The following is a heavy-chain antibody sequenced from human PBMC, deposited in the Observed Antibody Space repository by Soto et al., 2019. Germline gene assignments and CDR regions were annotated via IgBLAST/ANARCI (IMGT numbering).Heavy chain of an antibody. V-gene: IGHV1-3*01. CDR3: ARAPRLTQLSA. CDR1: GYTFTTSG. Sequence: QVQLVQSGAEVKKAGASVRISCKASGYTFTTSGMHWARQAPGQGLEWVGWINGVNGNTKYSQKFQDRVTITRDSSASTAYMELSGLTSDDTGVFYCARAPRLTQLSAWGQGTLVIVSS. CDR2: INGVNGNT. J-gene: IGHJ5*02. D-gene: IGHD1-1*01.